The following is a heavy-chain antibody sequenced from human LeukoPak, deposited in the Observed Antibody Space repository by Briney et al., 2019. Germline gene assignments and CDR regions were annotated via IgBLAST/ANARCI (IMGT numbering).Heavy chain of an antibody. CDR1: GYTFTGYY. Sequence: GASVKVSCKASGYTFTGYYMHWVRQAPGQGLEWIGWINPNSGGTNYAQKFQGRVTMTRDTSISTAYMELSRLRSDDTAVYYCARNLIAARPRFDYWGQGTLVTVSS. V-gene: IGHV1-2*02. J-gene: IGHJ4*02. CDR2: INPNSGGT. CDR3: ARNLIAARPRFDY. D-gene: IGHD6-6*01.